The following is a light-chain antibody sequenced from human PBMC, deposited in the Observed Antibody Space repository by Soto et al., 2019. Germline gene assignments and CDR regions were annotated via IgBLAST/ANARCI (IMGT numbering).Light chain of an antibody. CDR3: QHYGYTLWT. CDR2: GAS. J-gene: IGKJ1*01. CDR1: QSVSGTY. Sequence: DIVLTKSPGTLSLSPGERATLSCRASQSVSGTYLAWYQQKPGQAPRLLVYGASRRATGIPDRFSGSGSGTDFTLTISRLEPEDFAVYYCQHYGYTLWTFGQGTKVEIK. V-gene: IGKV3-20*01.